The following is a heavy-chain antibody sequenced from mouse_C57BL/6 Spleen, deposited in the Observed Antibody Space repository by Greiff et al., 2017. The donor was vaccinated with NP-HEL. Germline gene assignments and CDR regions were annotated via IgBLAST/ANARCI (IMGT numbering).Heavy chain of an antibody. V-gene: IGHV1-82*01. CDR2: IYPGDGDT. CDR1: GYAFSSSW. J-gene: IGHJ2*01. CDR3: ARCGTVVATDFDD. Sequence: QVQLQQSGPELVKPGASVKISCKASGYAFSSSWMNWVKQRPGQGLEWIGRIYPGDGDTNYNGKFKGKATLTADKSSSTAYMQLSSLTSEDSAVYFCARCGTVVATDFDDWGQGTTLTVSS. D-gene: IGHD1-1*01.